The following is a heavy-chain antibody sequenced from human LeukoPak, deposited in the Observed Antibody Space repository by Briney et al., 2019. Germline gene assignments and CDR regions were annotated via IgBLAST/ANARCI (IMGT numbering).Heavy chain of an antibody. D-gene: IGHD3-22*01. CDR3: ARGADSSGYRTVYYYYYMDV. CDR2: ISSSGSTI. CDR1: GFTFSDYY. V-gene: IGHV3-11*04. J-gene: IGHJ6*03. Sequence: SGGSLRLSCAASGFTFSDYYMSWIRQAPGKGLEWVSYISSSGSTIYYADSVKGRFTISRDNAKNSLYLQMNSLRAEDTAVYYCARGADSSGYRTVYYYYYMDVWGKGTTVTVSS.